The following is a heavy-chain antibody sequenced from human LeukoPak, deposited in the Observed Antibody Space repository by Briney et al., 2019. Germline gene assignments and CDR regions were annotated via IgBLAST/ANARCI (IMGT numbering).Heavy chain of an antibody. J-gene: IGHJ4*02. CDR2: ISSSGSTI. CDR3: AGDLGYYDSSGYYRDY. V-gene: IGHV3-11*01. CDR1: GFTFSDYY. Sequence: GGSLRLSCAASGFTFSDYYMSWIRQATGKGLKWVSYISSSGSTIYYADPVKGRFTISRNYAKNSLYLQMNSTRAEDTFASYSAGDLGYYDSSGYYRDYWGQGTLVTVSS. D-gene: IGHD3-22*01.